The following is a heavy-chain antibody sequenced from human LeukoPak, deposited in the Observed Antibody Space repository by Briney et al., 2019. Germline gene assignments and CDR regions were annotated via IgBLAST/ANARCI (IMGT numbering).Heavy chain of an antibody. V-gene: IGHV4-4*02. CDR1: GGSISSSNW. D-gene: IGHD6-19*01. J-gene: IGHJ5*02. CDR2: IYHSGST. CDR3: ARRSAGAVAAHNWFDP. Sequence: PSETLSLTCAVSGGSISSSNWWSWVRQPPGKGLEWIGEIYHSGSTNYNPSLKSRVTISVDKSKNQFSLKLSSVTAADTAVYYCARRSAGAVAAHNWFDPWGQGTLVTVSS.